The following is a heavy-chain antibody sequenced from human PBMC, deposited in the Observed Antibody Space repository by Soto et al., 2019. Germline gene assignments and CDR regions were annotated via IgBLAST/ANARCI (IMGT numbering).Heavy chain of an antibody. CDR2: TYYRSKWYN. CDR3: ARGRAAGRWDWLDP. Sequence: SQTLSLTCDISGDIISSNSAAWNWIRQSPSRGLEWLGRTYYRSKWYNDYAVSVRGRITINPDTSKNQFSLQLKSVTPDDTAAYYCARGRAAGRWDWLDPWGQGTQVTVSS. J-gene: IGHJ5*02. CDR1: GDIISSNSAA. D-gene: IGHD6-13*01. V-gene: IGHV6-1*01.